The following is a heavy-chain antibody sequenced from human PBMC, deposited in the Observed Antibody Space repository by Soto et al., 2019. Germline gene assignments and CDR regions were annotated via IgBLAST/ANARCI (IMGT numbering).Heavy chain of an antibody. CDR3: ARDSPLYDSSGYYHAFDI. CDR2: IYYSGST. Sequence: QVQLQESGPGLVKPSQTLSLTCTVSGGSISSGDYYWSWIRQPPGKGLEWIGYIYYSGSTYYNPSLKSRVTISVDTSKNQFSLKLSSVTAADTAVYYCARDSPLYDSSGYYHAFDIWGQGTMVTVSS. V-gene: IGHV4-30-4*01. CDR1: GGSISSGDYY. J-gene: IGHJ3*02. D-gene: IGHD3-22*01.